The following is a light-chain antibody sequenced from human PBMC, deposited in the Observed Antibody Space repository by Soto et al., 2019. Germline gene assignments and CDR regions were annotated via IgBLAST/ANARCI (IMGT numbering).Light chain of an antibody. CDR2: GAS. CDR3: QQYNSYSPT. V-gene: IGKV3D-15*01. Sequence: EIVMTQSPATLSVSPGERATLSCRASQSVSSNLAWYQQKPGQAPRLLIYGASNRATGIPDRFSGSGSGTDFTLTISSLQPDDFATYYCQQYNSYSPTFGQGTKVDIK. CDR1: QSVSSN. J-gene: IGKJ1*01.